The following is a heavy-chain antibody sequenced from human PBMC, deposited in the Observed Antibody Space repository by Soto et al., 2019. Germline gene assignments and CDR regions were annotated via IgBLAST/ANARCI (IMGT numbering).Heavy chain of an antibody. CDR1: GFTFSSYW. J-gene: IGHJ4*02. CDR3: EKEVFRRLWEFDY. D-gene: IGHD5-18*01. CDR2: IKQDGSEK. V-gene: IGHV3-7*01. Sequence: GGSLRLSCAASGFTFSSYWMSWVRQAPGKGLEWVANIKQDGSEKYYADSVKGRFTISRDNSKNTLYLQMNSLRAEDKAVYYCEKEVFRRLWEFDYWGQGTLVTVSS.